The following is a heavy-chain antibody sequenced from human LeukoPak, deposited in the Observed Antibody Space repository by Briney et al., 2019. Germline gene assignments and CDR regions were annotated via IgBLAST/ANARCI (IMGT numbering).Heavy chain of an antibody. J-gene: IGHJ5*01. CDR3: ARLDGGTRFDS. CDR1: GGSISSSSYY. V-gene: IGHV4-39*01. D-gene: IGHD4-23*01. CDR2: IYYSGNT. Sequence: SETLSLTCTVSGGSISSSSYYWGWIRQPPGRGLEWIGTIYYSGNTYYNPSLKSRVTISVDTSKNQFSLNLSSVTAADTAVYYCARLDGGTRFDSWGQGTLVTVSS.